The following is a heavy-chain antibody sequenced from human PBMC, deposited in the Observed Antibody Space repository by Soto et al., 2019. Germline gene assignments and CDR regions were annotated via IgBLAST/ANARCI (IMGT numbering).Heavy chain of an antibody. CDR3: ARSLYVDYVHWYFDL. D-gene: IGHD4-17*01. V-gene: IGHV2-26*01. CDR2: IFSNDAK. CDR1: GFSLRNTRMG. J-gene: IGHJ2*01. Sequence: KESGPVLVKPTETLTLTCTVSGFSLRNTRMGVSWIRQSPGKALEWLAHIFSNDAKSYSPSLKSRLAISRDTSKSQVVLTMTNVDPVDTAAYYCARSLYVDYVHWYFDLWGRGTLVTVSS.